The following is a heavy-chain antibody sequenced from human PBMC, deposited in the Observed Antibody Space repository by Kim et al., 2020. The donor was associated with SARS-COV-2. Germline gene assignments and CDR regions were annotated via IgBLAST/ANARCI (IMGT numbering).Heavy chain of an antibody. CDR1: GFTVSSNY. Sequence: GGSLRLSCAASGFTVSSNYMSWVRQAPGKGLEWVSVIYSGGSTYYADSVKGRFTISRDNSKNTLYLQMNSLRAEDTAVYYCAGDYATGYSSSWSYYYYYYGMDVWGQGTTVTVSS. V-gene: IGHV3-53*01. CDR2: IYSGGST. D-gene: IGHD6-13*01. CDR3: AGDYATGYSSSWSYYYYYYGMDV. J-gene: IGHJ6*02.